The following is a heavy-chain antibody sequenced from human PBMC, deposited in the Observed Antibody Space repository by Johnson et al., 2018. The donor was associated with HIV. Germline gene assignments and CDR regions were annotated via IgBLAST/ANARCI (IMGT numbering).Heavy chain of an antibody. CDR3: AASVYYYDSSGYFAFDI. V-gene: IGHV3-66*01. J-gene: IGHJ3*02. CDR2: IYSGGST. D-gene: IGHD3-22*01. Sequence: VQLVESGGGLVQPGGSLRLSCAASGFTVSSNYMSWVRQAPGKGLEWVSVIYSGGSTYYADSVKGRSTISRDNSKNTLYLQMNSLRAEDTAVYYCAASVYYYDSSGYFAFDIWGQGTMVTVSS. CDR1: GFTVSSNY.